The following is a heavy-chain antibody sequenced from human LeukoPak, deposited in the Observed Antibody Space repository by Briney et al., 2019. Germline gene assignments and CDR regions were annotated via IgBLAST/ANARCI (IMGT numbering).Heavy chain of an antibody. V-gene: IGHV3-72*01. CDR3: ATHGMVPTDY. CDR1: GFTLSDQY. CDR2: SRNKAKSYTT. D-gene: IGHD4/OR15-4a*01. J-gene: IGHJ4*02. Sequence: GGSLRLSCAASGFTLSDQYIDWVRKAPGKGLEWVGRSRNKAKSYTTDYVASVKGRFTISRDDSKNSLHLQMNSLKTEDTAVYYCATHGMVPTDYWGQGTLVTVSS.